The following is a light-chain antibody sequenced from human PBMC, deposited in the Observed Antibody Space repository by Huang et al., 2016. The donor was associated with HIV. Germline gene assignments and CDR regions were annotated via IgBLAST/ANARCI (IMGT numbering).Light chain of an antibody. V-gene: IGKV1-5*01. CDR3: QQYNDYPWT. CDR1: QSFSTW. Sequence: DIQMTQSPSTLSTSIGDRVTITCRASQSFSTWLAWYQQKPGKAPKLLIYDTSNLESGVPRRFSGSGSGTEITLTISSLQPGDFATYYCQQYNDYPWTFGQGTKVEI. CDR2: DTS. J-gene: IGKJ1*01.